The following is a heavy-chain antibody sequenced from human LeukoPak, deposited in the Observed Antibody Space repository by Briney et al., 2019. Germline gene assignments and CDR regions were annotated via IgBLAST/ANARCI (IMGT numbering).Heavy chain of an antibody. V-gene: IGHV3-30*19. CDR2: ISYDGSNK. D-gene: IGHD3-22*01. Sequence: PGGSLRLSCAASGFTFSAYGMQWVRQAPGKGLEWVAVISYDGSNKYYADSVKGRFTISRDNSKNTLYLQMNSLRAEDTAVYYCARDEIVVVITGAFDIWGQGTMVTVSS. CDR3: ARDEIVVVITGAFDI. CDR1: GFTFSAYG. J-gene: IGHJ3*02.